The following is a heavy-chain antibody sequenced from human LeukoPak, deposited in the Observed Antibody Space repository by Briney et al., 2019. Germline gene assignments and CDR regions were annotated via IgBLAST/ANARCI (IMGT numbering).Heavy chain of an antibody. CDR1: GFTCSSYS. D-gene: IGHD3-10*01. V-gene: IGHV3-21*01. J-gene: IGHJ4*02. CDR3: AREDYYGSGSYYLPRSFDY. Sequence: GGSLRLSCAASGFTCSSYSMNWVRQAPGKGLEWVSSISSSSSYIYYADSVKGRFTISRDNAKNSLYLQMNSLRAEDTAVYYCAREDYYGSGSYYLPRSFDYWGQGTLVTVSS. CDR2: ISSSSSYI.